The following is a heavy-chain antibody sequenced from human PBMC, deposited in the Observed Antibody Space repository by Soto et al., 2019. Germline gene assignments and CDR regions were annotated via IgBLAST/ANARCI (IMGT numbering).Heavy chain of an antibody. J-gene: IGHJ4*02. CDR3: TTDQRSPEFPFFDY. V-gene: IGHV3-15*01. CDR1: GFTFSNVW. CDR2: IKSKTDGGTT. D-gene: IGHD6-25*01. Sequence: GGSLRLSCAASGFTFSNVWMSWVRQAPGKGLEWVGRIKSKTDGGTTDYAAPVKGRFTISRDDSKNTLYLQMNSLKTEDTAVYYCTTDQRSPEFPFFDYWGQGTLVTVSS.